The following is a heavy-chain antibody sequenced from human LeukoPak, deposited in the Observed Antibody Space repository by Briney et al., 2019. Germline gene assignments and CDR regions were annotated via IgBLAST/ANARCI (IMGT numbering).Heavy chain of an antibody. V-gene: IGHV3-21*01. J-gene: IGHJ4*02. CDR3: ASGRLGLPLGY. CDR2: ISSSSGYV. Sequence: GGSLRLSCAASGFNFSSYSMNWVRQAPGEGLEWVSYISSSSGYVYGADSVNGRSTNSRDNAKTSLYLQMNTLGAEGTAVYCCASGRLGLPLGYWGQGTLVTVSS. D-gene: IGHD7-27*01. CDR1: GFNFSSYS.